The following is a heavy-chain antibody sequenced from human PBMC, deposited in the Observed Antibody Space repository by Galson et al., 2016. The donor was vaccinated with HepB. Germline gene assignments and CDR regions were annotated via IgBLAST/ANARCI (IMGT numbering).Heavy chain of an antibody. J-gene: IGHJ4*02. D-gene: IGHD3-10*01. V-gene: IGHV3-15*01. CDR3: TVARYSSGDYYTY. CDR2: IKRITDGGTT. Sequence: SLRLSCAASGFTFTYAWMSWVRQAPGQGLEWVGRIKRITDGGTTDYAAPVKGRFRISRDDSIKRLYLHMNSLKTEDNAVYYCTVARYSSGDYYTYWGQGTLVTVSS. CDR1: GFTFTYAW.